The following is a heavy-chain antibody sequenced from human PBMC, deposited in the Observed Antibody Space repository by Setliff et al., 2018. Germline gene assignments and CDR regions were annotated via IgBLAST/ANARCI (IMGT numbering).Heavy chain of an antibody. CDR2: INHSGST. V-gene: IGHV4-34*01. CDR1: GGAISNYY. Sequence: PSETLSLTCTVSGGAISNYYWSWIRQPPGKGLEWIGGINHSGSTNYNQSLKSRVTLSVDTSKNQFSLQLTSVTAADTAIYYCARHVGPADRADYFQHWGQGTLVTVSS. J-gene: IGHJ1*01. CDR3: ARHVGPADRADYFQH.